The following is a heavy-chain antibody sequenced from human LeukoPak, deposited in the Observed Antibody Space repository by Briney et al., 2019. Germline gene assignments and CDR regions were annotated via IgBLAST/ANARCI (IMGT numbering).Heavy chain of an antibody. J-gene: IGHJ6*03. CDR3: ARDIAGYCSGGSCYYMDV. Sequence: ASVKASCKASGGTFSSYAISWVRQAPGQGLEWMGGIIPIFGTANYAQKFQGRVTITADKSTSTAYMELSSLRSEDTAVYYCARDIAGYCSGGSCYYMDVWGKGTTVTVSS. D-gene: IGHD2-15*01. CDR1: GGTFSSYA. CDR2: IIPIFGTA. V-gene: IGHV1-69*06.